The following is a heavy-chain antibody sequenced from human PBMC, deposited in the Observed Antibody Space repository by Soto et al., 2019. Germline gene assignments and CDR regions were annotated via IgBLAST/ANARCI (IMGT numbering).Heavy chain of an antibody. CDR2: ISSSTSYI. CDR1: GFTLTSYS. V-gene: IGHV3-21*01. J-gene: IGHJ5*02. CDR3: ARDTATWFDL. Sequence: EVPLVESGGGLVKPGGSLRVACATSGFTLTSYSIYWVRQAPGKGLEWDSSISSSTSYINYAGSVKGRFIISIDNAKNALYIQLNSMRVEETAVYYCARDTATWFDLWGEGILGTVSS. D-gene: IGHD5-18*01.